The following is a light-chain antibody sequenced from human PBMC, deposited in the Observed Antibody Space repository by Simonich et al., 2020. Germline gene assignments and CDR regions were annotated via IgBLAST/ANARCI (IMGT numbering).Light chain of an antibody. CDR3: QPYNSYSWT. CDR1: QSISSW. Sequence: IQMTQSPSTLSASVGDRVTITSRASQSISSWFAWYQQKTGKAPKLLIYKASSLESGVPSRLSSSGSGTEFILTIISLQPDDFATYYCQPYNSYSWTFGQGTKVEIK. CDR2: KAS. J-gene: IGKJ1*01. V-gene: IGKV1-5*03.